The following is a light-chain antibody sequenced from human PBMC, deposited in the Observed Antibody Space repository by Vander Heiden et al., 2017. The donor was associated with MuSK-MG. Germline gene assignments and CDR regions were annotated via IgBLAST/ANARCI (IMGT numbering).Light chain of an antibody. CDR2: DAS. J-gene: IGKJ3*01. CDR3: QQYGSSFT. Sequence: DSVLTQSPATLSLSPGERATLSQGARQSVSSSYLDWHQQKPGLAPRLFIYDASSRATGITDRLSGSGSETNFTLTIRRPEPEDFAVYYCQQYGSSFTFGHETKVDIK. V-gene: IGKV3D-20*01. CDR1: QSVSSSY.